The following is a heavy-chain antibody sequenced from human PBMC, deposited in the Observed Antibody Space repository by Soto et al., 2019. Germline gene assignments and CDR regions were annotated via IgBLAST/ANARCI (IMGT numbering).Heavy chain of an antibody. J-gene: IGHJ4*02. CDR2: IVVGSGNT. D-gene: IGHD6-13*01. CDR1: GFTFTSSA. V-gene: IGHV1-58*01. Sequence: SVKVSCKASGFTFTSSAVQWVRQARGQRLEWIGWIVVGSGNTNYAQKFQERVTITRDMSTSTAYMEMSSLRSEDTAVYYCAAEKDAYSSSWNDYWGQGTLVTVSS. CDR3: AAEKDAYSSSWNDY.